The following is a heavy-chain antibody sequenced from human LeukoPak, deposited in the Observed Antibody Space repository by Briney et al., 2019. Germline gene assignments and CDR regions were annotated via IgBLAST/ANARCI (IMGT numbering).Heavy chain of an antibody. J-gene: IGHJ4*02. Sequence: GGSLRLSCAASGFTFSDAWMSWVRQAPGKGLEWVGRIKSKADGGTTDYAAPVKGRFTTSRDDSQNTLYLQMNSLKTDDTAVYYCARFRYFDWLSFDYWGQGTLVTVSS. CDR3: ARFRYFDWLSFDY. V-gene: IGHV3-15*01. D-gene: IGHD3-9*01. CDR2: IKSKADGGTT. CDR1: GFTFSDAW.